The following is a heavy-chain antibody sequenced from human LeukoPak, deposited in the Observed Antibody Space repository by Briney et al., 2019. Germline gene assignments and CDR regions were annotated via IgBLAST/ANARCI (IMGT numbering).Heavy chain of an antibody. D-gene: IGHD1-26*01. CDR3: ARWKSSGSYYSHFDY. Sequence: ASVKVSCKASGGTFISYAISWVRQAPGQGLEWMGGIIPIFGTANYAQKFQGRVTITADESTSTAYMELSSLRSEDTAVYYCARWKSSGSYYSHFDYWGQGTLVTVSS. CDR2: IIPIFGTA. V-gene: IGHV1-69*01. J-gene: IGHJ4*02. CDR1: GGTFISYA.